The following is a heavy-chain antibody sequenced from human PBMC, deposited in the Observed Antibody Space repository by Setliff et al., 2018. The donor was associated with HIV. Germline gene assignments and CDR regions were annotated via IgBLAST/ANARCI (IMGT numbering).Heavy chain of an antibody. D-gene: IGHD2-15*01. V-gene: IGHV4-34*01. CDR1: GQSISGYY. Sequence: SETLSLTCAVYGQSISGYYWSWIRQTPGKGREWIGEINPGGDTNYNPSLKSRVTISVGSSYNHSSLKLSSVTAADTGVYYCARLGSHCKNAFCPPYWGQGTLVTVSS. CDR3: ARLGSHCKNAFCPPY. CDR2: INPGGDT. J-gene: IGHJ4*02.